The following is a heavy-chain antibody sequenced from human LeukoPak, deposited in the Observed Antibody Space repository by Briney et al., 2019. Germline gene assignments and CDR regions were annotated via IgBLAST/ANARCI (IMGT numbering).Heavy chain of an antibody. D-gene: IGHD3-22*01. J-gene: IGHJ4*02. Sequence: KPGGSLRPSCAASGFTFSSYSMNWVRQAPGKGLEWVSSISSSSSYIYYADSVKGRFTISRDNAKNSLYLQMNSLRAEDTAVYYCARAGVVVPTIDYWGQGTLVTVSS. CDR3: ARAGVVVPTIDY. V-gene: IGHV3-21*01. CDR2: ISSSSSYI. CDR1: GFTFSSYS.